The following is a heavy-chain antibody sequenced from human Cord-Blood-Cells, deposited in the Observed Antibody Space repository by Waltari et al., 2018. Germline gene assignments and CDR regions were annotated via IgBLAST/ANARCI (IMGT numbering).Heavy chain of an antibody. D-gene: IGHD3-3*01. CDR3: ARDRGTIFGVVINY. J-gene: IGHJ4*02. Sequence: VQLVQSGAAAKKPGAAVQVSCHAAASTFTGYYIHWVRQAPGQGLEWMGWINPNSGCTNYAQKFQGRVTMTRDTSISTAYMELSRLRSDDTAVYYCARDRGTIFGVVINYWGQVTLVTVSS. V-gene: IGHV1-2*02. CDR2: INPNSGCT. CDR1: ASTFTGYY.